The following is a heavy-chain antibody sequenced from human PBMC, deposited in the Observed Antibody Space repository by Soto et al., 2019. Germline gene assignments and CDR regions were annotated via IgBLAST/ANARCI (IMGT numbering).Heavy chain of an antibody. CDR1: GFTLSNYE. CDR3: ARGGGENRGGGSSGWFYSNNGMDV. J-gene: IGHJ6*02. V-gene: IGHV3-48*03. CDR2: ISTTGTTI. Sequence: PGGSLRLSCAASGFTLSNYEFNWVRQAPGKGLEWVSYISTTGTTIYYADSVRGRFTISRDNAKNSVFLQMNSLRAEDTAFYFCARGGGENRGGGSSGWFYSNNGMDVWGQGTTVTVSS. D-gene: IGHD6-19*01.